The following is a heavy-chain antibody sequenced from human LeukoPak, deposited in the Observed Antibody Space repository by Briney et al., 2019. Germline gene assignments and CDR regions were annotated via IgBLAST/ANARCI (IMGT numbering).Heavy chain of an antibody. Sequence: KSSETLPLTCTVSGGHIRSSGDYWGWIRPPPGKGLEWIGSIYYSGTTYHNPALKSRVNISVDTSKLQFSLNLRSVTAAYTAVYYCARHVPPCRDYYNLDYWGQGTLVTVSS. D-gene: IGHD5-24*01. CDR3: ARHVPPCRDYYNLDY. V-gene: IGHV4-39*01. CDR1: GGHIRSSGDY. J-gene: IGHJ4*02. CDR2: IYYSGTT.